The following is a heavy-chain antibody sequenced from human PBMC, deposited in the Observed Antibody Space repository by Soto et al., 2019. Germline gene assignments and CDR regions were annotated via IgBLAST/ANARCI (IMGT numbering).Heavy chain of an antibody. CDR2: ISGSGGST. V-gene: IGHV3-23*01. CDR3: AKPATGTAMVSSFDY. Sequence: GGSLRLSCAASGFTFSSYAMSWVRQAPGKGLEWVSAISGSGGSTYYADSVKGRFTISRDNSQNTLYLQMNSLRAEDPAVYYGAKPATGTAMVSSFDYWGQGTLVTVSS. J-gene: IGHJ4*02. CDR1: GFTFSSYA. D-gene: IGHD5-18*01.